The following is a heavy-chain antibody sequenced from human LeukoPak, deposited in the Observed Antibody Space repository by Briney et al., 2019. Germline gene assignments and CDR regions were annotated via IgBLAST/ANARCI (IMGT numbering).Heavy chain of an antibody. CDR1: GFTFSSHG. CDR2: IANDGRDK. V-gene: IGHV3-30*18. CDR3: AKDGRVAAAAYYFDY. Sequence: PGGSLRLSCAASGFTFSSHGMHWVRQAPGKGLEWVAVIANDGRDKKYADSVKGRFTISRDNSKNTLYLQMNGLRAEETAVYYCAKDGRVAAAAYYFDYWGQGNLATVSS. D-gene: IGHD6-13*01. J-gene: IGHJ4*02.